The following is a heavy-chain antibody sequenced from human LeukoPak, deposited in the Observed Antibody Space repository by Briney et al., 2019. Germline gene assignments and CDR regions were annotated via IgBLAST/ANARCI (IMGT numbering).Heavy chain of an antibody. Sequence: QPGGSLRLSCAASGFTFSSYGMHWVRQAPGKGLEWVAFIRYDGSNKYYADSVKGRFTISRDNSKNTLYLQMNSLRAEDTAVYYCAKDGPAAWGDYGILWGRGTLVTVSS. D-gene: IGHD4-17*01. CDR1: GFTFSSYG. CDR2: IRYDGSNK. V-gene: IGHV3-30*02. J-gene: IGHJ2*01. CDR3: AKDGPAAWGDYGIL.